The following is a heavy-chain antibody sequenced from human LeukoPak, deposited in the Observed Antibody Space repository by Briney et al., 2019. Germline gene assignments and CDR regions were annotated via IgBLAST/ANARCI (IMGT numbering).Heavy chain of an antibody. V-gene: IGHV4-4*09. CDR1: GGSISSYY. Sequence: SETLSLTRTVSGGSISSYYWSWIRQPPGKGLEWIGYIYTSGSTNYNPSLKSRVTISVDTSKNQFSLKLSSVTAADTAVYYCARLGSTVVKGYNWFDPWGQGTLVTVSS. CDR2: IYTSGST. D-gene: IGHD4-23*01. J-gene: IGHJ5*02. CDR3: ARLGSTVVKGYNWFDP.